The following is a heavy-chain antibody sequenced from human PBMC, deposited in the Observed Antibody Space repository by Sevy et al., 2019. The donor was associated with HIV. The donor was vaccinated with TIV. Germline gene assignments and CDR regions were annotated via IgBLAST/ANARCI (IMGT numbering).Heavy chain of an antibody. CDR1: GDSSSNYY. CDR3: ARAWQGYYYAMDV. J-gene: IGHJ6*04. CDR2: IYYSGRT. V-gene: IGHV4-59*01. Sequence: SETLSLTCTVSGDSSSNYYWSWIRQPPGKGLEWIGYIYYSGRTNYNPSLKSRATISEDTSKNQFSLKVSSVTAADTAVYYCARAWQGYYYAMDVWREGTTVTVSS.